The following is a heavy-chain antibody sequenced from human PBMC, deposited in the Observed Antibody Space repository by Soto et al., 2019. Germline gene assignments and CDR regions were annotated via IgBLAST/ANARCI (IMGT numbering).Heavy chain of an antibody. Sequence: GGSLRLSCAASGFTFSSYAMSWVRQAPGKGLEWVSAISGSGGSTYYADSVKGRFTISRDNSKNTLYLQMNSLRAEDTAVYYCAKSGHYDILTGYTWFDPWGQGTLVTV. V-gene: IGHV3-23*01. CDR2: ISGSGGST. CDR3: AKSGHYDILTGYTWFDP. D-gene: IGHD3-9*01. J-gene: IGHJ5*02. CDR1: GFTFSSYA.